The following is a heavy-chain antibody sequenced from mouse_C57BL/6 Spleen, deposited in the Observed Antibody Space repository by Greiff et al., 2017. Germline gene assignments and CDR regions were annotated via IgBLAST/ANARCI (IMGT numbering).Heavy chain of an antibody. V-gene: IGHV1-55*01. CDR2: IYPGSGST. CDR1: GYTFTSYW. Sequence: QVQLQQPGAELVKPGASVKMSCKASGYTFTSYWITWVKQRPGQGLEWIGDIYPGSGSTNYNEKFKSKATLTVDTSSSTAYMQLSSLTSEDSAVYYCARHGLGRAWFAYWGQGTLVTVSA. CDR3: ARHGLGRAWFAY. D-gene: IGHD4-1*01. J-gene: IGHJ3*01.